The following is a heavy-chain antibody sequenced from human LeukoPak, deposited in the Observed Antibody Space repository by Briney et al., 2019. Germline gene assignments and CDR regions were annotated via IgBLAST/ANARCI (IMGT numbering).Heavy chain of an antibody. V-gene: IGHV3-23*01. CDR1: GFTVSSYG. Sequence: PGGSLRLSCVVSGFTVSSYGVTWVRQAPGKGLEWVSGISNSGNTYYTDSVKGRFTLSSDNSQNTLYLEMNSRRTADTAVYYWANWDGFGSDWGQGTLLTVSS. CDR3: ANWDGFGSD. D-gene: IGHD3-10*01. CDR2: ISNSGNT. J-gene: IGHJ4*02.